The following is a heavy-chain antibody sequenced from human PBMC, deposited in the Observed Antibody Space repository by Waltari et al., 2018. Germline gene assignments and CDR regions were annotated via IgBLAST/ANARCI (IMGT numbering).Heavy chain of an antibody. CDR2: IIPILGKA. D-gene: IGHD3-16*02. V-gene: IGHV1-69*04. Sequence: QVQLVQSGAEVKKPGSSVKVSCKASGGTFSSYAISWVRQAPGQGLEWMGRIIPILGKANYAQKFQGRVTITADKSTSTAYMELSSLRSEDTAVYYCARNYDYVWGSYRPDAFDIWGQGTMVTVSS. J-gene: IGHJ3*02. CDR1: GGTFSSYA. CDR3: ARNYDYVWGSYRPDAFDI.